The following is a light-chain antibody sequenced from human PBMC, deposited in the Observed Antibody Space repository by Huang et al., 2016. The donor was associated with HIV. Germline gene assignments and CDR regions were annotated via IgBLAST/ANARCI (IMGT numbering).Light chain of an antibody. CDR3: MQALHTPYT. V-gene: IGKV2-28*01. CDR2: LGS. Sequence: DIVMIQSPLSLPVTPGEPASISCTSSRSLLHSNGYNNLDWYLQKPGQSPQLLIFLGSNRASGVPDRFSGSGSGTYFSLKISRVEAEDVGVYYCMQALHTPYTFGQGTKLEIK. CDR1: RSLLHSNGYNN. J-gene: IGKJ2*01.